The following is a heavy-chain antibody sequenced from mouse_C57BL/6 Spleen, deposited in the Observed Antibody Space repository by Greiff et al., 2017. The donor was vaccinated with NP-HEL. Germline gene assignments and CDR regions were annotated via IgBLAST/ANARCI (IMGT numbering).Heavy chain of an antibody. D-gene: IGHD1-1*01. CDR1: GYTFTSYW. Sequence: QVQLQQPGAELVMPGASVKLSCKASGYTFTSYWMHWVKQRPGQGLEWIGEIDPSDSYTNYNQKFKGKSTLTVDKSSSTAYMQLSSLTSEDSAVYYCARTGTDYYGSSSYAMDYWGQGTSVTVSS. V-gene: IGHV1-69*01. CDR2: IDPSDSYT. J-gene: IGHJ4*01. CDR3: ARTGTDYYGSSSYAMDY.